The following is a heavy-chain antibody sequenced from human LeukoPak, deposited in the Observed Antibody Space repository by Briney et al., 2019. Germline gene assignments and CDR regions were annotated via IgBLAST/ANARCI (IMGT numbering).Heavy chain of an antibody. Sequence: KPSQTLSFNCTVSGGSISSGSYYWSWIRQPPGKGLEWIGRIYTSGSTNYNHSRNSRVTISLDSADYQFSLKLSSVTAADTAVYYCARTYYYDSSGYYYGRDPSDYWGQGTLVTVSS. CDR1: GGSISSGSYY. J-gene: IGHJ4*02. CDR3: ARTYYYDSSGYYYGRDPSDY. D-gene: IGHD3-22*01. V-gene: IGHV4-61*02. CDR2: IYTSGST.